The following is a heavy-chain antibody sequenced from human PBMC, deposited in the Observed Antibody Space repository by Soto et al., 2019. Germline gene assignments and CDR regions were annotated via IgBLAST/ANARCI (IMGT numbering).Heavy chain of an antibody. J-gene: IGHJ5*02. CDR1: GLILRTYA. CDR3: AREAIAAADWFDP. D-gene: IGHD6-13*01. CDR2: ISSDGSEE. Sequence: PGVSLRLSCAASGLILRTYAMHWVRQAPGKGLEWVAVISSDGSEEYYADSVKGRFTISRDNSNSKMFLEMTNLRADDTALYYCAREAIAAADWFDPWGQGTLVTVS. V-gene: IGHV3-33*01.